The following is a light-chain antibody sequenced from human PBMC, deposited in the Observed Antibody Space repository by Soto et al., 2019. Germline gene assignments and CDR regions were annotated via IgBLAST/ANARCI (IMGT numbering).Light chain of an antibody. CDR2: GAS. CDR3: QQNNNWPWT. CDR1: QTVSSN. V-gene: IGKV3-15*01. Sequence: DIVMTQSPATLSVSPGERATLSCRASQTVSSNLAWYQQKPGQAPRLLIYGASTRATGIPARFSGSGSGTEFTLTISILQSEDFAVYFCQQNNNWPWTFGQGTEVEIK. J-gene: IGKJ1*01.